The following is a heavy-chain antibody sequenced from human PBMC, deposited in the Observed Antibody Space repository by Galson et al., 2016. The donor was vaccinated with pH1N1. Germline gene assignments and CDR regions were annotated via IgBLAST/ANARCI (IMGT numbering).Heavy chain of an antibody. J-gene: IGHJ4*02. CDR2: IKENGSEK. V-gene: IGHV3-7*01. CDR3: AGHLFSASESPFEY. CDR1: RFTSRFSFSGFW. Sequence: SLRLSCAASRFTSRFSFSGFWMTWVRQAPGKGLEWVANIKENGSEKYYLDSVKGRFTISRDNAKHSVSLQLDSLRAEDTAVYYCAGHLFSASESPFEYWGQGALVTVSS. D-gene: IGHD3-16*01.